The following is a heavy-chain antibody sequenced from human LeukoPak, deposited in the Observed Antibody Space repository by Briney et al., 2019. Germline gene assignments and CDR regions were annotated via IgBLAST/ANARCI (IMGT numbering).Heavy chain of an antibody. D-gene: IGHD2-2*02. CDR2: ISGSGDNT. J-gene: IGHJ4*02. CDR3: AKGHTTSAYSADDY. Sequence: GGSLRLSFAASGFIFSNHAMTWVRQAPGKGLEWVSVISGSGDNTYYADSVKGRFTISRDNSKNALFLHMNTLRADDTARYYCAKGHTTSAYSADDYWGQGTLVTVSS. V-gene: IGHV3-23*01. CDR1: GFIFSNHA.